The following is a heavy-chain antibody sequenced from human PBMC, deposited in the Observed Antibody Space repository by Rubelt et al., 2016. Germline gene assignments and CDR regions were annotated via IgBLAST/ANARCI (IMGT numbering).Heavy chain of an antibody. V-gene: IGHV4-34*01. J-gene: IGHJ5*02. CDR1: GGSFSGYY. CDR3: ARGAAAGPSAYNWFDP. D-gene: IGHD6-13*01. Sequence: QVQLQQWGAGLLKPSETLSLTCAVYGGSFSGYYWSWIRQPPGKGLEWIGEINHSGSTNYNPSLKSRVTISVDTSKNQFSLKLSSVTAADTAVYYCARGAAAGPSAYNWFDPWGQGTLVTVSS. CDR2: INHSGST.